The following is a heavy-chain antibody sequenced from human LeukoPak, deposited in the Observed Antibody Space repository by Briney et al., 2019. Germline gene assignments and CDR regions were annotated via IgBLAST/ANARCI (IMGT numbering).Heavy chain of an antibody. Sequence: GGSLRLSCAASGFTFSSYGMHWVRPAPGKGLEWVAVISYDGSNKYYADSVKGRFTISRDNSKNTLYLQMNSLRAEDTAVYYCAKSKDSGYYFYWSYEDYWSQGTLVTVSS. CDR3: AKSKDSGYYFYWSYEDY. CDR1: GFTFSSYG. V-gene: IGHV3-30*18. CDR2: ISYDGSNK. D-gene: IGHD5-12*01. J-gene: IGHJ4*02.